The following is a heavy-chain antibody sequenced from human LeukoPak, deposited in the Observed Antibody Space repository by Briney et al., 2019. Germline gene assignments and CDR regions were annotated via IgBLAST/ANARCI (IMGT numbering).Heavy chain of an antibody. D-gene: IGHD1-26*01. CDR1: GFTFSSYG. V-gene: IGHV3-33*01. J-gene: IGHJ4*02. CDR2: IWYDGSNK. Sequence: PGGSLRLSCAASGFTFSSYGMHWVRQAPGKGLEWVAVIWYDGSNKYYADSVKGRFTISRDNSKNTLYLQMNSLRAEDTAVYYCARGGSRRGPKDYFDYWGQGTLVTVSS. CDR3: ARGGSRRGPKDYFDY.